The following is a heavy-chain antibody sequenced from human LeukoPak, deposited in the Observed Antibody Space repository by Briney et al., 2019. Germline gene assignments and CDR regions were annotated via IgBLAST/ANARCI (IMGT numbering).Heavy chain of an antibody. D-gene: IGHD6-19*01. J-gene: IGHJ6*03. CDR3: ARAVAGTSYYSYYMDV. CDR1: GYSISSGYY. CDR2: IYHSGST. V-gene: IGHV4-38-2*02. Sequence: SETLSLTCTVSGYSISSGYYWGWIRQPPGKGLEWIGSIYHSGSTYYSPSLKSRVTISVDTSKNQFSLKLSSVTAADTAVYYCARAVAGTSYYSYYMDVWGQGTLVTVSS.